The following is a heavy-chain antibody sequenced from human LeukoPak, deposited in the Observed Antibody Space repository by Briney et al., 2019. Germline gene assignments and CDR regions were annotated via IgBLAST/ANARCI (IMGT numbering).Heavy chain of an antibody. J-gene: IGHJ4*02. V-gene: IGHV3-23*01. CDR1: GFTFSSYA. CDR2: ISGSGGST. D-gene: IGHD3-22*01. CDR3: AKKEDDSSGYYYSPFDY. Sequence: GSLRLSCAASGFTFSSYAMSWVRQAPGKGLEWVSAISGSGGSTYYADSVKGRFTISRDNSKNTLYLQMNSLRAEDTAVYYCAKKEDDSSGYYYSPFDYWGQGTLVTVSS.